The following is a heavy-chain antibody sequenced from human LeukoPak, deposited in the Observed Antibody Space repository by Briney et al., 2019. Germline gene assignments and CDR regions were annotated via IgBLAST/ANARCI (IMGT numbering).Heavy chain of an antibody. D-gene: IGHD6-19*01. CDR2: ISTSSIYI. J-gene: IGHJ5*02. Sequence: GGSLRLSCAASGFTFSSYSMNWVRQAPGKGLEWVSSISTSSIYIYYADSVKGRFTISRDNAKNSLYLQMNSLRADDTAVYYCARDSETVTSTSSWFDPWGQGTLVTASS. CDR3: ARDSETVTSTSSWFDP. V-gene: IGHV3-21*01. CDR1: GFTFSSYS.